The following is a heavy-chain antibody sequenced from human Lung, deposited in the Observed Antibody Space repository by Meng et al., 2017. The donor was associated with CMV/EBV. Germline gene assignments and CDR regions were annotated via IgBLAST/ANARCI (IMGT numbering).Heavy chain of an antibody. CDR1: GLTFSTYA. V-gene: IGHV3-72*01. CDR3: ADLAEAFGMDV. CDR2: IKKKADSYTT. J-gene: IGHJ6*02. Sequence: SXAASGLTFSTYAMRWVRQAPGKGLEWVGEIKKKADSYTTHYAASVKGRFTISRDDSKNSVYLQLSSLKTEDSAVYYCADLAEAFGMDVWGQGTXVTVSS. D-gene: IGHD6-19*01.